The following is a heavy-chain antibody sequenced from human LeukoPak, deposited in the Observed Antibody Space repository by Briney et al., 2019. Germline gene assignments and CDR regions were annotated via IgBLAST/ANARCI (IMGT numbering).Heavy chain of an antibody. Sequence: PGGSLRLSCAASGFTFSSYGMHWVRQAPGKGLEWVAVISYDGSNKYYADSVKGRFTISRDNSKNTLYLQMNSLRAEDTVVYYCARTDRQYSGGTEDYWGQGTLVTVSS. CDR3: ARTDRQYSGGTEDY. CDR1: GFTFSSYG. CDR2: ISYDGSNK. D-gene: IGHD5-12*01. J-gene: IGHJ4*02. V-gene: IGHV3-30*03.